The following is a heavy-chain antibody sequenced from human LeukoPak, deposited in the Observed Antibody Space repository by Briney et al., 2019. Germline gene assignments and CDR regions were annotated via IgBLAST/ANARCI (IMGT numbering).Heavy chain of an antibody. D-gene: IGHD2/OR15-2a*01. CDR3: ARTLGRWKNNDGAGAFDI. V-gene: IGHV1-18*01. CDR2: ISAYNGNT. Sequence: GASVKVSCKASGYTFTSYGISWVRQAPGQGLEWMGWISAYNGNTNYAQKLQGRVTMTTDTSTSTAYMELRSLRSDDTAVYYCARTLGRWKNNDGAGAFDIWGQGTLVTVSS. CDR1: GYTFTSYG. J-gene: IGHJ4*02.